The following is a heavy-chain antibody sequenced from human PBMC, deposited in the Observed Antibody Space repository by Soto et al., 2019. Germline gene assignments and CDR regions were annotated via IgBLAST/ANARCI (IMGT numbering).Heavy chain of an antibody. CDR2: IYYSGST. CDR1: GGSISSSSYY. CDR3: ARHERGPDY. Sequence: SETLSLTCTVSGGSISSSSYYWGWIRQPPGKGLEWIGTIYYSGSTYYNPSLKSRVTISVDTSKNQFSLKLFFLTASDTAVYYCARHERGPDYWGQGTLVTVSS. J-gene: IGHJ4*02. D-gene: IGHD3-10*01. V-gene: IGHV4-39*01.